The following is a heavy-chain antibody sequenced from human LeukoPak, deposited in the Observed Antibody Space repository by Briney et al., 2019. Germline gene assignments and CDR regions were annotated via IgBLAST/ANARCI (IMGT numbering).Heavy chain of an antibody. CDR1: GFTFSSYG. D-gene: IGHD4-17*01. Sequence: GGSLRLSCAASGFTFSSYGMHWVRQAPGKGLEWVAFIRYDGSNKYYADSVKGRFTISRDNSKNTLYLQMNSLRAEDTAVYYCAKDSAMTTVTDGPYWGQGTLVTVSS. V-gene: IGHV3-30*02. CDR2: IRYDGSNK. J-gene: IGHJ4*02. CDR3: AKDSAMTTVTDGPY.